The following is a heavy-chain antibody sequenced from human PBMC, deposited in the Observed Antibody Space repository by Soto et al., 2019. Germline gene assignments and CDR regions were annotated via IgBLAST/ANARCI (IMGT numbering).Heavy chain of an antibody. Sequence: QLQLQESGPGLVKPSETLSLTCTVSGGSISSSNYYWGWIRQPPGKGLEWIGSIYYSGSTYYKPSLKSRVTISVDTSKNQFSLKLSSVTAADTAVYYCARHVLGTEYYYDSSGYFLDYWGQGTLVTVSS. J-gene: IGHJ4*02. V-gene: IGHV4-39*01. D-gene: IGHD3-22*01. CDR1: GGSISSSNYY. CDR2: IYYSGST. CDR3: ARHVLGTEYYYDSSGYFLDY.